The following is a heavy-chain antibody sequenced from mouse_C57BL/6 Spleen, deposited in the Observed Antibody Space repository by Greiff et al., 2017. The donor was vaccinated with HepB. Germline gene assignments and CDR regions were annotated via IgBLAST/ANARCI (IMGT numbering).Heavy chain of an antibody. CDR1: GFTFSDYG. CDR3: AREVTTRAWFAY. CDR2: ISSGCSTI. D-gene: IGHD2-2*01. V-gene: IGHV5-17*01. J-gene: IGHJ3*01. Sequence: EVKLVESGGGLVKPGGSLKLSCAASGFTFSDYGMHWVRQAPEKGLEWVAYISSGCSTIYYADTVKGRFTISRDNAKNTLFLQMTSLRSEDTAMYYCAREVTTRAWFAYWGQGTLVTVSA.